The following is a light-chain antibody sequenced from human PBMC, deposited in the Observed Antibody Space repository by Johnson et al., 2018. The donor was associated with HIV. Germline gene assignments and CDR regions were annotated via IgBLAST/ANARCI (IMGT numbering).Light chain of an antibody. Sequence: QSVLTQPPSVSAAPGQRITISCSGSSSTFGNNYISWYQLLAGTPPKLLIFKNNERPSGIPDRFSGSKSGTSATLGITGLHTGDEADYYCATWDTSLSAGGVFGTGAKVTVL. CDR3: ATWDTSLSAGGV. J-gene: IGLJ1*01. V-gene: IGLV1-51*02. CDR2: KNN. CDR1: SSTFGNNY.